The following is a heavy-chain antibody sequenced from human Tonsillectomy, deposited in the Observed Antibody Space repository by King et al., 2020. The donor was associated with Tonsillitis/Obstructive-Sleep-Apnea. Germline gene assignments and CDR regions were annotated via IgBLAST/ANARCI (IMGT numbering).Heavy chain of an antibody. V-gene: IGHV3-13*04. D-gene: IGHD2-21*02. CDR1: GFTFRSYY. CDR3: ARGGDLDY. Sequence: VQLVESGGGLVQPGGSLRLSCAAPGFTFRSYYMHWVPQATGKGLEWVSAIGSAGDTFYPGSVKGRFTISRENAKNSLYLQMNSLRAGDTAVYYCARGGDLDYWGQGTLVTVSS. CDR2: IGSAGDT. J-gene: IGHJ4*02.